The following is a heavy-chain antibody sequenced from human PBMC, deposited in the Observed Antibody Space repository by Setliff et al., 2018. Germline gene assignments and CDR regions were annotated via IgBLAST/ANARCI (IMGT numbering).Heavy chain of an antibody. D-gene: IGHD3-10*01. CDR1: GESIRSNNW. V-gene: IGHV4-4*02. CDR3: ARAPGRNIRGDY. J-gene: IGHJ4*02. CDR2: IYQSGTT. Sequence: ASETLSLTCTVSGESIRSNNWWNWVRQPPGKGLEWIGDIYQSGTTNYNPSLKSRVTISADTSKNQFSLKLKPVTAADTAVYYCARAPGRNIRGDYWGQGALVTVSS.